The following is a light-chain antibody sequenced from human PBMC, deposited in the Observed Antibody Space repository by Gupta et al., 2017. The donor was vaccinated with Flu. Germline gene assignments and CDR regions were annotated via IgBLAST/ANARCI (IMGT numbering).Light chain of an antibody. CDR2: GVS. J-gene: IGKJ4*01. V-gene: IGKV1-27*01. CDR1: QDIGSD. Sequence: PSSLSASVGDRVTITCRASQDIGSDLAWFQQKAQKVPQLLIYGVSTLQSGVPSRFSDSGSGTYFTLTISSLQPEDVATYYCQKDGGAPFTFGGGARVEI. CDR3: QKDGGAPFT.